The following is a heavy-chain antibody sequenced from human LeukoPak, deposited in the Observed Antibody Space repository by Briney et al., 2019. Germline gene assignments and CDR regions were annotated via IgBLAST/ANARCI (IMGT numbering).Heavy chain of an antibody. CDR1: GFTFSAYS. V-gene: IGHV3-48*02. Sequence: GGSLRLSCAAPGFTFSAYSMNWVRQAPGKGLEWVSYISSSSSPIYYADSVKGRFTISRDNAKNSLYLQMNSLRDEDTAVYYCARDGGYSYEYYFDYWGQGTLVTVSS. D-gene: IGHD5-18*01. CDR3: ARDGGYSYEYYFDY. J-gene: IGHJ4*02. CDR2: ISSSSSPI.